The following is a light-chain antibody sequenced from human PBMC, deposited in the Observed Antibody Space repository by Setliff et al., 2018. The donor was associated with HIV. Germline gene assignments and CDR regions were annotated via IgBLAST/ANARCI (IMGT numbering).Light chain of an antibody. V-gene: IGLV2-14*03. CDR2: DVG. CDR1: SDDIGYYNY. CDR3: SSYKFGSTLV. J-gene: IGLJ1*01. Sequence: QSALAQPASVSGSPGQSITISCTGTSDDIGYYNYVSWYQQHPGKAPKILIYDVGNRPSGISDRFSGSKSGNTASLTISGLQAEDEADYYCSSYKFGSTLVFGGGTKVTVL.